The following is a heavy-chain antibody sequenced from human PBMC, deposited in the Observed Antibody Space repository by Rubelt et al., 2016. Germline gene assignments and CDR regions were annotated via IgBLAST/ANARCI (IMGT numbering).Heavy chain of an antibody. CDR2: IDSAADSI. CDR1: GFTFSTYN. V-gene: IGHV3-48*01. Sequence: EVQLVESGGGLVQPGGSLRLSCAASGFTFSTYNMNWVRQAPGKGLEWVSYIDSAADSIFYADSVRGRFTISRDNAKNSLFLQMNSLRADDTAVYYCAKSWWQQFEAHWGQGTLVTVSS. CDR3: AKSWWQQFEAH. D-gene: IGHD2-15*01. J-gene: IGHJ4*02.